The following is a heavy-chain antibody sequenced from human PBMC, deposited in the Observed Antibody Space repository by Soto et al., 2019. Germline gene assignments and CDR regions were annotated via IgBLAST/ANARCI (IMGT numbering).Heavy chain of an antibody. J-gene: IGHJ6*02. CDR2: IYSGGTK. Sequence: EVQLVESGGGLIQPGGSLRLYCAVSGFTVSTNYMSWVRQAPGKGLEWVSVIYSGGTKYYADSVKGRFTISRDNSKNTVYLQTNMLRPEDTAVYFCVRVRGRLEGVYDGMDVWGQGTTVTVSS. D-gene: IGHD3-16*01. CDR1: GFTVSTNY. CDR3: VRVRGRLEGVYDGMDV. V-gene: IGHV3-53*01.